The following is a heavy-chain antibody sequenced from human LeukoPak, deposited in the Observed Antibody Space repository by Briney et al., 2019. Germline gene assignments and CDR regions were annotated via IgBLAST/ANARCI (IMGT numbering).Heavy chain of an antibody. J-gene: IGHJ4*02. CDR1: GFTFSSYA. Sequence: PGGSLSLSCAASGFTFSSYAMHWVRQAPGKGLEWVAVISYDGSNKYYADSVKGRFTISRDNSKDALYLQMNSLRAEDTAVYYCARDLAGLRLGELSPLDYWGQGTLVTVSS. V-gene: IGHV3-30-3*01. CDR3: ARDLAGLRLGELSPLDY. CDR2: ISYDGSNK. D-gene: IGHD3-16*02.